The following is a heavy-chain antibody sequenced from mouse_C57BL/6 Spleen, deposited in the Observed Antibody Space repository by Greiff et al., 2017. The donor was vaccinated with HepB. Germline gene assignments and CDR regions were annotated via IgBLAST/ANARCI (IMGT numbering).Heavy chain of an antibody. CDR2: ISSGGDYI. D-gene: IGHD2-5*01. V-gene: IGHV5-9-1*02. CDR3: TRGDYSNYNYFDY. J-gene: IGHJ2*01. CDR1: GFTFSSYA. Sequence: EVKLVESGEGLVKPGGSLKLSCAASGFTFSSYAMSWVRQTPEKRLEWVAYISSGGDYIYYADTVKGRFTISRDNARNTLYLQMSSLKSEDTAMYYCTRGDYSNYNYFDYWGQGTTLTVSS.